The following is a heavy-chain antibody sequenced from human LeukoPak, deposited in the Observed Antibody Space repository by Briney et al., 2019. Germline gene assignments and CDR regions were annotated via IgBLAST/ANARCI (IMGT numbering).Heavy chain of an antibody. CDR3: AKDQNWNWDWFDP. CDR1: GFTVSSNY. J-gene: IGHJ5*02. V-gene: IGHV3-53*01. D-gene: IGHD1-7*01. Sequence: PGGSLRLSCAASGFTVSSNYMSWVRQAPGKGLEWVSVIYSGGSTYYADSVKGRFTISRDNSKNTLYLQMNSLRAEDTAVYYCAKDQNWNWDWFDPWGQGTLVTVSS. CDR2: IYSGGST.